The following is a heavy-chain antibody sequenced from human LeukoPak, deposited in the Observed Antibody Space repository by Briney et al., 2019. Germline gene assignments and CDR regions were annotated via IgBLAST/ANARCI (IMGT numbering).Heavy chain of an antibody. D-gene: IGHD2-2*02. CDR3: ARGCSSTTCYTSGFDY. V-gene: IGHV1-2*02. Sequence: APVKVSCKASGYTFTGYYMHWVRQAPGQGLEWMGWINPNSGGTNYAQKFQGRVTLTRDTSISTAYMELSSLKSDDTAVYYCARGCSSTTCYTSGFDYWGQGTLVTVSS. J-gene: IGHJ4*02. CDR1: GYTFTGYY. CDR2: INPNSGGT.